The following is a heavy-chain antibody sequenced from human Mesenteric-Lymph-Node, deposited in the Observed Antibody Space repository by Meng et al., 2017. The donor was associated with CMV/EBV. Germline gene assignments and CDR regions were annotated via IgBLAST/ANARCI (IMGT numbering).Heavy chain of an antibody. CDR1: GFTFSSYA. Sequence: GGFLRLSCAASGFTFSSYAMHWVRQAPGKGLEWVAVISYDGSNKYYADSVKGRFTISRDNSKNTLYLQMNSLRAEDTAVYYCARSSSSSYSYYYYGMDVWGQGTTVTVSS. CDR2: ISYDGSNK. V-gene: IGHV3-30*04. J-gene: IGHJ6*02. CDR3: ARSSSSSYSYYYYGMDV. D-gene: IGHD6-6*01.